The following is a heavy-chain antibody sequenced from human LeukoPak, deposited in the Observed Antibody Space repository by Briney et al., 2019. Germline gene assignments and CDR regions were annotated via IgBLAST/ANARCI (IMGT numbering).Heavy chain of an antibody. V-gene: IGHV3-23*01. J-gene: IGHJ4*02. CDR3: TTADSSGRFLIDY. Sequence: GGSLRLSCAASGFTFKTHAMSWVRQAPGKGLEWVSRIDDSGVIRSYADSVKGRFTISRDNSKMTLTLQMNSLKTEDTAVYYRTTADSSGRFLIDYWGQGTLVTVSS. CDR2: IDDSGVIR. D-gene: IGHD3-22*01. CDR1: GFTFKTHA.